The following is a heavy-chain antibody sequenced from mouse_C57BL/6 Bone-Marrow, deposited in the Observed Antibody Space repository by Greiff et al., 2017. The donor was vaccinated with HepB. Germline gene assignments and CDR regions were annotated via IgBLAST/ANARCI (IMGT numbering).Heavy chain of an antibody. J-gene: IGHJ4*01. D-gene: IGHD1-1*01. CDR1: GFTFSSYA. V-gene: IGHV5-4*01. CDR2: ISDGGSYT. CDR3: ARDYYYGSTYYYAMDY. Sequence: EVKLVESGGGLVKPGGSLKLSCAASGFTFSSYAISWVRQTPEKRLEWVATISDGGSYTYYPDNVKGRFTISRDNAKNNLYLQMSHLKSEDTAMYYCARDYYYGSTYYYAMDYWGQGTSVTVSS.